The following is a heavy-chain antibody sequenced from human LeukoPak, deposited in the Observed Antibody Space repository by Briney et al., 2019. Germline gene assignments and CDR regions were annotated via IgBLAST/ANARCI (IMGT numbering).Heavy chain of an antibody. Sequence: SVTLSLTCAVYGGSFSGYYWSWIRKPPGKGLEWIGEINHSGSTNYNPSLKSRVNISVDTSKNQFSLKLSSVTAADTAVYYCAREGDYGDSFDYWGQGTLVTVSS. V-gene: IGHV4-34*01. CDR1: GGSFSGYY. D-gene: IGHD4-17*01. J-gene: IGHJ4*02. CDR3: AREGDYGDSFDY. CDR2: INHSGST.